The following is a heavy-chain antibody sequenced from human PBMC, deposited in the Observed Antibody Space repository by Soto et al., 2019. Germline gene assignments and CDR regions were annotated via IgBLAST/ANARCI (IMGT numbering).Heavy chain of an antibody. J-gene: IGHJ3*02. CDR2: ISGSGGST. CDR1: GFTFSSYA. CDR3: ARDVYSSSWYGAFDI. Sequence: GGSLRLSCAASGFTFSSYAMSWVRQAPGKGLEWVSTISGSGGSTYYADSVKGRFTISRDSAKNSLYLQMNSLRAEDTAVYYCARDVYSSSWYGAFDIWGQGTMVTVSS. D-gene: IGHD6-13*01. V-gene: IGHV3-23*01.